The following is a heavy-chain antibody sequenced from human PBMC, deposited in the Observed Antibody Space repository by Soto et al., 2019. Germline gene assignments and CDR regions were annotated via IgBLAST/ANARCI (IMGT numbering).Heavy chain of an antibody. J-gene: IGHJ4*02. V-gene: IGHV1-24*01. CDR1: GYTLTELS. CDR2: FDPEDGET. CDR3: ATDRKPYYYDSSGYYRDY. Sequence: ASVKVSCKVSGYTLTELSMHWVRQAPGKGLEWMGGFDPEDGETIYAQNFQGRVTMTEDTSTDTAYMELSSLRSEDTAVYYCATDRKPYYYDSSGYYRDYWGQGTLVTVSS. D-gene: IGHD3-22*01.